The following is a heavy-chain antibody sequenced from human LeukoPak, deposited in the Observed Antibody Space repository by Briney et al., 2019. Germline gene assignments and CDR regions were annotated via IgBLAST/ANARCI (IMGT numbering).Heavy chain of an antibody. J-gene: IGHJ4*02. CDR1: GGSISSTNYY. D-gene: IGHD3-10*01. Sequence: SETLSLTCNVSGGSISSTNYYWGWIRQAPGKGLEWLGNVYYTGTTYYNPSLKSRLTISVDTSNNQFSLTLTSVTAADAAVYYCARAGDYYVSGSYLGYWGQGTLVTVSS. V-gene: IGHV4-39*07. CDR2: VYYTGTT. CDR3: ARAGDYYVSGSYLGY.